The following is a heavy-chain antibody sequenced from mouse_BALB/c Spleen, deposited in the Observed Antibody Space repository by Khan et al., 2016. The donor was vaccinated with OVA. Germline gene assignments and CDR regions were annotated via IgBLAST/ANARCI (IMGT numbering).Heavy chain of an antibody. J-gene: IGHJ2*01. CDR1: GLYINDNY. V-gene: IGHV14-3*02. Sequence: EVQLQESGAELVKSGATVKLSCTASGLYINDNYMYWLKPWPQQDLEWIDRIDPPNGNTKSDPKFQGKATITAEPSSNSAYLQLNTLTSEDTAALVCARMARKWGQGTTLTVSS. CDR3: ARMARK. CDR2: IDPPNGNT.